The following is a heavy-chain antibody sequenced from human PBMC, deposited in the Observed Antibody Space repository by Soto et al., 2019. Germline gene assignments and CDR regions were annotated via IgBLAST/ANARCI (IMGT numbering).Heavy chain of an antibody. J-gene: IGHJ6*02. Sequence: QVQLVESGGGVVQPGRSLRLSCAASGFTFSSYGMHWVRQAPGKGLEWVAVISYDGSNKYYADSVKGRFTISRDNSKNTLYLQMNSLRAEDTAVYYCAKERLWELRYYYYGMDVWGQGTTVTVSS. CDR3: AKERLWELRYYYYGMDV. CDR2: ISYDGSNK. V-gene: IGHV3-30*18. CDR1: GFTFSSYG. D-gene: IGHD1-26*01.